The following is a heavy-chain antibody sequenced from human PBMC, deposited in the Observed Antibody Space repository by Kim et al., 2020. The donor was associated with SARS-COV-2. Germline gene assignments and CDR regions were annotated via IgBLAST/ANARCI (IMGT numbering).Heavy chain of an antibody. Sequence: ADSVKGRFTISRDNAKNPLFLKVNSLSADDTAVYYCTRGGSQLVAYGLDQWGQGTLVTVSS. J-gene: IGHJ4*02. V-gene: IGHV3-74*01. D-gene: IGHD6-6*01. CDR3: TRGGSQLVAYGLDQ.